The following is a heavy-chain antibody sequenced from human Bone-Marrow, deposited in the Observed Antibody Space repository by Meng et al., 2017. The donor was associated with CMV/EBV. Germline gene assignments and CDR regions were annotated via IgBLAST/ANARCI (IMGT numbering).Heavy chain of an antibody. CDR1: GFTFNYYG. CDR3: AKDIIPATIRGFGL. Sequence: GGSLRLSCVGSGFTFNYYGIHWVRQAPAKGLEWVAFVPYDGSKNYYADSVKGRFTVSRDNSKNTLHLQMNSLRPEDTALYFCAKDIIPATIRGFGLWGQGTLATVS. CDR2: VPYDGSKN. D-gene: IGHD3-3*01. J-gene: IGHJ4*02. V-gene: IGHV3-30*02.